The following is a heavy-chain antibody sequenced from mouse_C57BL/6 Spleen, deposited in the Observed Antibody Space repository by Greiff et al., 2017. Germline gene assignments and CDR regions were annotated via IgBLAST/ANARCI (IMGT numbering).Heavy chain of an antibody. V-gene: IGHV5-4*01. CDR3: ARGVDHFDY. CDR1: GFTFSSYA. J-gene: IGHJ2*01. D-gene: IGHD1-1*01. CDR2: ISDGGSYT. Sequence: EVQLVESGGGLVKPGGSLKLSCAASGFTFSSYAMSWVRQTPEKRLEWVATISDGGSYTYYPDNVKGRFTISRDNAKNNLYLQMSHLKSEDTAMYYCARGVDHFDYWGQGTTLTVSS.